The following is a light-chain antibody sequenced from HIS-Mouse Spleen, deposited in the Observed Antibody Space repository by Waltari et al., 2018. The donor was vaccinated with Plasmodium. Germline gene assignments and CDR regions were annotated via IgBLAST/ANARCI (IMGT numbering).Light chain of an antibody. V-gene: IGKV3-15*01. J-gene: IGKJ1*01. Sequence: EIVMTQSPATLSVSPGARATLSCRASQSVSSNLAWYQQKPGQAPRLLIYGASTRATGIPARFSGSGSGTEFTLTISSMQSEDFAVYYCQQYNNWPRGTFGQGTMVEI. CDR3: QQYNNWPRGT. CDR1: QSVSSN. CDR2: GAS.